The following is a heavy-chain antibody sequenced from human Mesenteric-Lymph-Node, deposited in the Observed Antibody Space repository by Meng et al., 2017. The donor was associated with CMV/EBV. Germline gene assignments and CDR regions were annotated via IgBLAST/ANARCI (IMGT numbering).Heavy chain of an antibody. CDR1: GDSVSSNSAA. D-gene: IGHD3-3*01. CDR3: ARASLYDFWSGAFDYYYGMDV. V-gene: IGHV6-1*01. CDR2: TYYRSKWYN. J-gene: IGHJ6*02. Sequence: SETLSLTCAISGDSVSSNSAAWNWIRQSPSRGLEWLGRTYYRSKWYNDYAVSVKSRITINPDTSKNQFSLQLSSVTAADTAVYYCARASLYDFWSGAFDYYYGMDVWGQGTTVTVSS.